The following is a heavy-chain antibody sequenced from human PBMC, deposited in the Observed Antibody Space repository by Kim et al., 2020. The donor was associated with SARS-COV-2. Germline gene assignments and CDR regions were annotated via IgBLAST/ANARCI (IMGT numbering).Heavy chain of an antibody. D-gene: IGHD2-21*02. CDR3: AKGVVVTATIIYYYGMDV. J-gene: IGHJ6*02. CDR1: GFTFSSYA. V-gene: IGHV3-23*01. Sequence: GGSLRLSCAASGFTFSSYAMSWVRHAPGKGLVWVSAISGSGGSTYYAYSVKGRFTISRDNSKNTLYLQMNSLRADDTAVYYCAKGVVVTATIIYYYGMDVWGQGTT. CDR2: ISGSGGST.